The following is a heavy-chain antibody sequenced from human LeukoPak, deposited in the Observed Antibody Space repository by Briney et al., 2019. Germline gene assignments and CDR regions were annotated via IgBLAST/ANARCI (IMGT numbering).Heavy chain of an antibody. CDR1: GFTFPTYV. Sequence: PGGSLRLSCAASGFTFPTYVIHWVRQAPGKGLESVAVISQTGSIETYADSVRGRFSISRDNSDSTVYLQMNSLKTEDTAVYYCARDRAVALPTYFYYMDVWGKGTTVIVSS. CDR3: ARDRAVALPTYFYYMDV. J-gene: IGHJ6*03. CDR2: ISQTGSIE. V-gene: IGHV3-30*03. D-gene: IGHD2-15*01.